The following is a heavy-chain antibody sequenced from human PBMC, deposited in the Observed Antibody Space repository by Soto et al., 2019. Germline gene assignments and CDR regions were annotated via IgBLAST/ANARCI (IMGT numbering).Heavy chain of an antibody. V-gene: IGHV4-31*03. D-gene: IGHD3-22*01. CDR3: ARVPITMIVVDEYYFDY. CDR1: GGSISSGGYY. J-gene: IGHJ4*02. Sequence: SETLSLTCTVSGGSISSGGYYWSWISQHPGKGLEWIGYIYYSGSTYYNPSLKSRVTISVDTSKNQFSLKLSSVTAADTAVYYCARVPITMIVVDEYYFDYWGQGTLVTVSS. CDR2: IYYSGST.